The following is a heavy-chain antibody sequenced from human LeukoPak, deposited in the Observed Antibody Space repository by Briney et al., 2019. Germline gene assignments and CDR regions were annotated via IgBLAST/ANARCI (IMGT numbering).Heavy chain of an antibody. D-gene: IGHD2-15*01. J-gene: IGHJ4*02. CDR1: GFTFSSYG. CDR2: IWYDGSNK. Sequence: PGGSLRLSCAASGFTFSSYGMHGVRQAPGKGLEWVAVIWYDGSNKYYADSVKGRFTISRDNSKNTLYLQMNSLRAEDTAVYYCARDPVNCSGGSCYPYYFDCWGQGTLVTVSS. V-gene: IGHV3-33*01. CDR3: ARDPVNCSGGSCYPYYFDC.